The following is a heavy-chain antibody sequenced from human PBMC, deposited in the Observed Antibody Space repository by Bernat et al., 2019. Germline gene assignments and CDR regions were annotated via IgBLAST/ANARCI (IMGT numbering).Heavy chain of an antibody. D-gene: IGHD4-17*01. J-gene: IGHJ3*02. V-gene: IGHV4-59*08. Sequence: QVQLQESGPGLVKPSETLSLTCTVSGGSISSYYWSWIRQPPGKGLEWIGYIYYSGSTNYNPSLKSRVTISVDTSKNQFSLKLSSVTAADTAVYYCASDYGDYEGDDFDIWGQGTMVTVSS. CDR3: ASDYGDYEGDDFDI. CDR2: IYYSGST. CDR1: GGSISSYY.